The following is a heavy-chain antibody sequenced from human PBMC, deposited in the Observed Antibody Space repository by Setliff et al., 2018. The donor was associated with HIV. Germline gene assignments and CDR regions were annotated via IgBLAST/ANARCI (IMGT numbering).Heavy chain of an antibody. J-gene: IGHJ6*03. V-gene: IGHV4-61*02. CDR1: GGSISSGNYY. Sequence: SETLSLPCTVSGGSISSGNYYWSWIRQPAGKGLEWIGRIYSSGSTNYNPSLKSRVTISINTSKNQFSLKLSSVTAADTAVYYCARDRDIVVVPASPQGYYYYMDVWGKGTTVTVSS. D-gene: IGHD2-2*01. CDR2: IYSSGST. CDR3: ARDRDIVVVPASPQGYYYYMDV.